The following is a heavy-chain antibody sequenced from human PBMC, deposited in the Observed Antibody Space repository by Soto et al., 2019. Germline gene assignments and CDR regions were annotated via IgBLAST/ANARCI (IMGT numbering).Heavy chain of an antibody. D-gene: IGHD6-19*01. CDR2: IHYSGNT. CDR1: GGSINGASYY. V-gene: IGHV4-39*01. Sequence: HLQLQESGPGLVKPSETLSLTCTVSGGSINGASYYWDWIRQSPGKGLEWIGNIHYSGNTYYNPSLRSRVTMSVDTSKNQFSLRLTSVTAADTAVYYCASGTLVAGPFDALDIWGQGTMVTVSA. CDR3: ASGTLVAGPFDALDI. J-gene: IGHJ3*02.